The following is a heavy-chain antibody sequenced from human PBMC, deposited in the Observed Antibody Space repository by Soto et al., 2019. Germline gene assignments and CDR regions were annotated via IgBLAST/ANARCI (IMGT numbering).Heavy chain of an antibody. CDR2: ISAYNGNT. D-gene: IGHD5-18*01. V-gene: IGHV1-18*01. Sequence: QVQLVQSGAEVKKPGASVKVSCKASGYTFTSYGISWVRQAPGQGLEWMGWISAYNGNTNYAQKLQGRVTMTTDTSTSTAYKELRSLRSDDTAVYYCARDLGPRGYSYGHAGYWGQGTLVTVSS. J-gene: IGHJ4*02. CDR1: GYTFTSYG. CDR3: ARDLGPRGYSYGHAGY.